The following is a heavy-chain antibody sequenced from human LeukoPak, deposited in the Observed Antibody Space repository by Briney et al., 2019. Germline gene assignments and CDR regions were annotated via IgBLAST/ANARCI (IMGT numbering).Heavy chain of an antibody. D-gene: IGHD6-13*01. Sequence: DPSETLSLTCAVYGGSFSTYYWSWIRQPPGKGLEWVGEINHSGSTNYNPSLKSRVTISVDTSKNQFSLRLSSVTAADTAVYYCATGRGPQLVDWGQGTLVTVSS. CDR1: GGSFSTYY. CDR3: ATGRGPQLVD. CDR2: INHSGST. J-gene: IGHJ4*02. V-gene: IGHV4-34*01.